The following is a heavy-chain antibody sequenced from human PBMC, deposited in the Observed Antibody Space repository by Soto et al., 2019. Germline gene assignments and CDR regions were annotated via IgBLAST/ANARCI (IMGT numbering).Heavy chain of an antibody. V-gene: IGHV1-18*01. CDR2: INPYNGKT. CDR1: GYIFSTHG. Sequence: QVQLEQSGAEVKKSGASVKVSCKASGYIFSTHGINWVRQAPGQGLEWLGWINPYNGKTNYAQKFQGRVTMTTKTSRKPAYMELRSLTSDDTAVYYCARVQIVVVVGGTPADYWGQGTLVTVSS. J-gene: IGHJ4*02. CDR3: ARVQIVVVVGGTPADY. D-gene: IGHD2-15*01.